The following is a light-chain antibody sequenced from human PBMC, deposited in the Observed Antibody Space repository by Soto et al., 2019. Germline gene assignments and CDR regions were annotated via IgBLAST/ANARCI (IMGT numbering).Light chain of an antibody. Sequence: QSALTQPASVSGSPGQSITISCTGSSSDVGGYNYVSWYQQHPGKVPKLVIYEVTNRPSGVSFRFSGSKSGNTASLTISGLQAADEADYYCSSYTSGSTLVVFGTGTKVTVL. CDR3: SSYTSGSTLVV. CDR2: EVT. V-gene: IGLV2-14*01. J-gene: IGLJ1*01. CDR1: SSDVGGYNY.